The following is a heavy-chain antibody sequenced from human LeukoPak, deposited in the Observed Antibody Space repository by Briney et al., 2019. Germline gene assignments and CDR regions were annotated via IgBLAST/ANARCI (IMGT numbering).Heavy chain of an antibody. Sequence: PSETLSLTCTVSGVSISSYYWSRIRQPAGKGLEWIGRIHTSGSTKYNPSLKSRVTMSVDTSKNQFSLKLSSVTAADTAVYYCARDTYYYGSGSYYTPYYMDVWGKGTTVTISS. V-gene: IGHV4-4*07. J-gene: IGHJ6*03. CDR2: IHTSGST. CDR1: GVSISSYY. CDR3: ARDTYYYGSGSYYTPYYMDV. D-gene: IGHD3-10*01.